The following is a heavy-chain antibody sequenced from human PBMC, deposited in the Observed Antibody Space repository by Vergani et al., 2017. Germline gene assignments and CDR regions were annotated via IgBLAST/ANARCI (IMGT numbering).Heavy chain of an antibody. CDR1: GGSLSGSY. D-gene: IGHD3-9*01. Sequence: QVQLQQWGAGLVKPSETLSLTCVVHGGSLSGSYWSGIRQPPGKGLEWVGEINHSGSANYNPSLQSRVTISIDTSKNQFSLRLFSVTAADTAVYYCARAGIWLPNNWGQGTLVTVS. CDR2: INHSGSA. CDR3: ARAGIWLPNN. V-gene: IGHV4-34*02. J-gene: IGHJ4*02.